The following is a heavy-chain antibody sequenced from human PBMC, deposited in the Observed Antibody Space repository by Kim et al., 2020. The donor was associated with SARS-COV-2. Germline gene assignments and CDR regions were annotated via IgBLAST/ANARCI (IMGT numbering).Heavy chain of an antibody. V-gene: IGHV3-53*01. CDR2: IYTDGST. Sequence: GGSLRLSCAASDFSVTTYDMSWVRQAPGKGLDWVSVIYTDGSTYYAGSVRGRFTISRDSSKNTVYLQMSSLGAEDTAVYYCARDWGAFGNWGQGTLVTV. CDR1: DFSVTTYD. CDR3: ARDWGAFGN. D-gene: IGHD3-3*02. J-gene: IGHJ4*02.